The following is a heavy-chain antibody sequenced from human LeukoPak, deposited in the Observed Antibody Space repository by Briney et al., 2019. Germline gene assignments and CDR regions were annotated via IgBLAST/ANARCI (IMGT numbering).Heavy chain of an antibody. CDR1: GFTFSSYA. CDR3: ASGGGVVVPAAIGY. J-gene: IGHJ4*02. Sequence: GGSLRLSCAASGFTFSSYAMSWVRQAPGKGLEWVSAISGSGGSTYYADSVKGRFTISRDNAKNSLYLQMNSLRAEDTAVYYCASGGGVVVPAAIGYWGQGTLVTVSS. CDR2: ISGSGGST. V-gene: IGHV3-23*01. D-gene: IGHD2-2*02.